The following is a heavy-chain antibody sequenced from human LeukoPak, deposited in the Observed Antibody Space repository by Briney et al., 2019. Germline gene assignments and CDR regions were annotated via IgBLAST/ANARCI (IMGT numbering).Heavy chain of an antibody. CDR1: GGSFSGYY. CDR2: INHSGST. D-gene: IGHD3-10*01. J-gene: IGHJ4*02. V-gene: IGHV4-34*01. Sequence: SETLSLTCAVYGGSFSGYYWCLIRQPPGKGLEWIGEINHSGSTNYNPSLKSRVTISVDTSKNQFSLKLSSVTAADTAVYYCARMRGKNWGQGTLVTVSS. CDR3: ARMRGKN.